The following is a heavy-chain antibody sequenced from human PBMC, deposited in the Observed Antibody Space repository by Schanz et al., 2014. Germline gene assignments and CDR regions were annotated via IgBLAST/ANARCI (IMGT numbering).Heavy chain of an antibody. V-gene: IGHV3-30*02. D-gene: IGHD3-22*01. J-gene: IGHJ4*02. CDR3: AKSALWGSWVYYASQIDY. CDR1: KFTFSGYG. CDR2: IRDNGSVK. Sequence: QVQLVESGGGVVQPGGSLTLSCAASKFTFSGYGMHWVRQAPGKGLDWVAFIRDNGSVKNYLDSVKGRFTISRDNSKNTLYLQMNSLGPEDTAVYYCAKSALWGSWVYYASQIDYWGQGALVTVSS.